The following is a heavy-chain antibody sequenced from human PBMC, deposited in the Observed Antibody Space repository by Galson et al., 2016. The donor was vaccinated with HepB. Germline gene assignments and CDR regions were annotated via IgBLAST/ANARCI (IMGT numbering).Heavy chain of an antibody. CDR1: GDSNKVHY. Sequence: ETLSLTCTVSGDSNKVHYRSWIRQPPGKGLEWIGYVHSSGSRFYDPSLRGRVTISVDTSKNHFSLKLDSVTAADTAVYYCARGKLSCTGNSCFYQYFDLWGRGILVSVSS. J-gene: IGHJ2*01. V-gene: IGHV4-59*11. CDR2: VHSSGSR. D-gene: IGHD5-18*01. CDR3: ARGKLSCTGNSCFYQYFDL.